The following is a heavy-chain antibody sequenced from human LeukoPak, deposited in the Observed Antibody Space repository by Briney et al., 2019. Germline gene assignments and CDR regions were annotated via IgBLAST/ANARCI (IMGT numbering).Heavy chain of an antibody. CDR1: GGSISSYY. CDR2: MYYSGST. V-gene: IGHV4-59*01. CDR3: ARDCSSTSCYHSGYYYYYMDV. D-gene: IGHD2-2*01. Sequence: SETLSLTCTVSGGSISSYYWSWIRQPPGKGLEWIGYMYYSGSTNYNPSLKSRVTISVDTSKNQFSLKLSSVTAADTAVYYCARDCSSTSCYHSGYYYYYMDVWGKGTTVTVSS. J-gene: IGHJ6*03.